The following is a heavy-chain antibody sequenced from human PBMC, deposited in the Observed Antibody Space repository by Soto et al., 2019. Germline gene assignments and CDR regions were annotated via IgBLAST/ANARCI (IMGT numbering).Heavy chain of an antibody. J-gene: IGHJ6*02. CDR3: ARRKWELLLSPYGMDV. V-gene: IGHV1-69*12. Sequence: QVQLVQSGAEVKKPGSSVKVSCKASGGTFSSYAISWVRQAPGQGLEWMGGIIPIFGTANYAQKFQGRVTITADESTSXAYRELSTRRSEDTAVYYCARRKWELLLSPYGMDVWGQGTTVTVSS. CDR1: GGTFSSYA. D-gene: IGHD1-26*01. CDR2: IIPIFGTA.